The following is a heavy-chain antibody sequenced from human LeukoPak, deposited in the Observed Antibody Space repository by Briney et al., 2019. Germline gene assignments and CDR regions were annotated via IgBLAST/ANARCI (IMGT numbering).Heavy chain of an antibody. D-gene: IGHD3-22*01. Sequence: SETLSLTCTVSGGSISSYYRSWIRQPPGKGLEWIGYIYYSGSTNYNPSLKSRVTISVDTSKNQFSLKLSSVTAADTAVYYCARGRKSITMIVVVITKRKYAFDIWGQGTMVTVSS. V-gene: IGHV4-59*12. J-gene: IGHJ3*02. CDR3: ARGRKSITMIVVVITKRKYAFDI. CDR2: IYYSGST. CDR1: GGSISSYY.